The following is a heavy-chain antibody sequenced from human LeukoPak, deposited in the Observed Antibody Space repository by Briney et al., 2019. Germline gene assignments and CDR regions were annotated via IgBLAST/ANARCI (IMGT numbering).Heavy chain of an antibody. CDR3: ARDFKY. V-gene: IGHV4-4*07. Sequence: SETLSLTCSVSGGFISSYYWSWIRQPAGKGLEWIGRIYTSGTTNYNPSLKSRLTMSIDTSKNQFSLKLSSVNAADTAVYYCARDFKYWGQGILVTVSS. CDR2: IYTSGTT. CDR1: GGFISSYY. J-gene: IGHJ4*02.